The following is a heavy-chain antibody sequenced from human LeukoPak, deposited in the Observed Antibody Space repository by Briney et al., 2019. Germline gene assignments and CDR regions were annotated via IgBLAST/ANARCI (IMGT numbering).Heavy chain of an antibody. V-gene: IGHV3-21*06. CDR3: ARVAEAAAFDS. Sequence: GGSLRLSCAASGFTFSSYAMTWVRQAPGKGLEWVSSISSNSRYIYYADSMRGRFTISRDNAKNSLYLQMNSLKPEDTAVYYCARVAEAAAFDSWGQGTLVTVSS. CDR1: GFTFSSYA. J-gene: IGHJ4*02. CDR2: ISSNSRYI. D-gene: IGHD6-13*01.